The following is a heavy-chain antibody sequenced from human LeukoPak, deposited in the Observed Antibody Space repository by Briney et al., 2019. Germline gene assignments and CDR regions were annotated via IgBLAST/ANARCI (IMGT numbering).Heavy chain of an antibody. V-gene: IGHV4-38-2*01. J-gene: IGHJ5*02. CDR2: IYHSGST. D-gene: IGHD3-3*01. Sequence: SETLSLTCAVSGYSISSGYYWGWIRQPPGKGLEWIGSIYHSGSTYYNPSLKSRVTISVDTSKNQFSLKLSSVTAADTAVYYCARAFGYYDFWSGYYFRWFDPWGQGTLVTVSS. CDR1: GYSISSGYY. CDR3: ARAFGYYDFWSGYYFRWFDP.